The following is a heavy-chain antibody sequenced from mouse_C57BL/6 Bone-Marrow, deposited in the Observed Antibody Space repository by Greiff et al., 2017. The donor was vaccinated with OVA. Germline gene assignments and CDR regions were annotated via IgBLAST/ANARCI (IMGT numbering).Heavy chain of an antibody. CDR3: ARDNWGYAMDY. V-gene: IGHV1-63*01. Sequence: VQLQQSGAELVRPGTSVTMSCKASGYTFTNYWIGWAKQRPGHGLEWIGDIYPGGGYTNYNEKFKGKATLTADKSSSTAYMQVSSLTSEDSAIYYCARDNWGYAMDYWGQGTSVTVSS. CDR1: GYTFTNYW. D-gene: IGHD4-1*01. J-gene: IGHJ4*01. CDR2: IYPGGGYT.